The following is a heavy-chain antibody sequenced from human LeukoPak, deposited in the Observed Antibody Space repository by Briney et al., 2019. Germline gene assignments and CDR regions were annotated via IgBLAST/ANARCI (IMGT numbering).Heavy chain of an antibody. CDR1: GFTFSDYY. Sequence: GGSLRLSCAASGFTFSDYYMSWIRQAPGKGLEWVSYISSSGSTIYYADSVKGRFTISRDNAKNSLYLQMNSLRFGDTAVYYCAKDRNPYGSGSYYQDYWGQGTLVTVSS. D-gene: IGHD3-10*01. V-gene: IGHV3-11*04. J-gene: IGHJ4*02. CDR2: ISSSGSTI. CDR3: AKDRNPYGSGSYYQDY.